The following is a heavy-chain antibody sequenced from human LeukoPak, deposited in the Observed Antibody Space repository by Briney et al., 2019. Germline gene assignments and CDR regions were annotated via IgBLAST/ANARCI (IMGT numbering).Heavy chain of an antibody. D-gene: IGHD6-19*01. Sequence: SETLSLTCTVSGGSISRHYLNWIRQPPGKGLELVGYIDYSGSTDYNPSLKSRVTFSVDTSKNQFSLKLSSVTAADTAVYYCARGYSSGWYYFDYWGQGILVTVSS. CDR2: IDYSGST. V-gene: IGHV4-59*11. CDR1: GGSISRHY. J-gene: IGHJ4*02. CDR3: ARGYSSGWYYFDY.